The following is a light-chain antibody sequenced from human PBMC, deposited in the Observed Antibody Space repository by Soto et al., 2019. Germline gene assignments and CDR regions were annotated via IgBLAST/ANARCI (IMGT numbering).Light chain of an antibody. Sequence: EIVLTQSPGTLSLSPGERATLSCRASQSVKSTYLAWYQQKPGQAPRLLIYGASSRATGIPDRFSGSGSGTDFTLTISRLKPEDFAVYYCQLYDSSPSFTFGPGTKVETK. CDR1: QSVKSTY. V-gene: IGKV3-20*01. CDR3: QLYDSSPSFT. CDR2: GAS. J-gene: IGKJ3*01.